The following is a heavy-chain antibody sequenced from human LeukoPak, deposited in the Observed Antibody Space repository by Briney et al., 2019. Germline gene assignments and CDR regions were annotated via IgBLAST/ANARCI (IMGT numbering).Heavy chain of an antibody. V-gene: IGHV3-11*06. CDR3: VRSDIPAATAGFDY. J-gene: IGHJ4*02. D-gene: IGHD2-2*01. Sequence: GGSLRLSCAASGFTFRDYYMTWIRQAPGKGLEGVSYISDSSSYTNYADSVKGRFTISRDNAKKSLYLQMNSLTAEDTGVYFCVRSDIPAATAGFDYWGQGTLVTVSS. CDR1: GFTFRDYY. CDR2: ISDSSSYT.